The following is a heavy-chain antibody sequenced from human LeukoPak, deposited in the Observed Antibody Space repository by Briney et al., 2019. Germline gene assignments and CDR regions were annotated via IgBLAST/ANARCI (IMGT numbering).Heavy chain of an antibody. Sequence: SETLSLTCTVSGGSISSYYWSWIRQPAGKGLEWIGRIYTSGSTNYNPSLKSRVTMSVDTPKNQFSLKLSSVTAADTAVYYCARERFLEWLFSLDVWGKGTTVTVSS. CDR1: GGSISSYY. D-gene: IGHD3-3*01. V-gene: IGHV4-4*07. CDR3: ARERFLEWLFSLDV. CDR2: IYTSGST. J-gene: IGHJ6*04.